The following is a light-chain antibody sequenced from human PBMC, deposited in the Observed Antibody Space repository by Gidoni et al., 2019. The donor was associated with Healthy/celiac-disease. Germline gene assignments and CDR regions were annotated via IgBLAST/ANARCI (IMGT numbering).Light chain of an antibody. CDR1: QSVSSY. CDR2: DAS. CDR3: QQRSNWPLT. V-gene: IGKV3-11*01. J-gene: IGKJ4*01. Sequence: EIVLTQSPATLSLSPGERATLSCRASQSVSSYLAWYQQKPGQAPTLLIYDASNRATGIPARCSGRVSGTDFTITISSLEPEDVAVYCCQQRSNWPLTFGGGTKVEIK.